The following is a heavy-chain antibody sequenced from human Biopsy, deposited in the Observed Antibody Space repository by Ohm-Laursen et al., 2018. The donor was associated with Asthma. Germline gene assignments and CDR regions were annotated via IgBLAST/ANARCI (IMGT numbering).Heavy chain of an antibody. CDR3: ARCQVGYSSGWSLLLKKIYYSGMDV. CDR1: GGTFSNLA. J-gene: IGHJ6*02. Sequence: ASVKVSCKAPGGTFSNLAISWVRQAPGQGLEWLGGIMTVFGTTNYAQKFQGRVTITADESTGTAYMEVTSLRSEDTAIYYCARCQVGYSSGWSLLLKKIYYSGMDVWGQGNAVTVSS. D-gene: IGHD6-19*01. V-gene: IGHV1-69*13. CDR2: IMTVFGTT.